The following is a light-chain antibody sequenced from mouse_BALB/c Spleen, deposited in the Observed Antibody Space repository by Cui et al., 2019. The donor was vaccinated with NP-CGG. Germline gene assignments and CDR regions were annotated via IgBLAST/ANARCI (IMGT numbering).Light chain of an antibody. V-gene: IGLV1*01. CDR3: ALWYSNHWV. CDR2: GTI. J-gene: IGLJ1*01. Sequence: QAVVTQESAFTTSPGETVTLTCRSSTGAVTTSNYANWVQEKPDHLFTGLIGGTINRAPGVPARFSGSLIGNKAALTITGAQTEDEAIYFCALWYSNHWVFGGGTKLTVL. CDR1: TGAVTTSNY.